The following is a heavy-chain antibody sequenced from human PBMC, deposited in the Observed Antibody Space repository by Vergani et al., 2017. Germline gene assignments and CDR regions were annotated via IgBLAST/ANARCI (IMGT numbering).Heavy chain of an antibody. CDR3: ARGGSGSYYIPNWFDP. Sequence: QVQLVESGGGVVQPGRSLRLYCAASGFTFSRYGMHWVRQAPGKGLEWVAVISYDGSNKYYADSVKGRFTISRDNSKNTLYLQRNSLRAEDTAVYYCARGGSGSYYIPNWFDPWGQGTLVTVSS. V-gene: IGHV3-30*03. J-gene: IGHJ5*02. D-gene: IGHD1-26*01. CDR2: ISYDGSNK. CDR1: GFTFSRYG.